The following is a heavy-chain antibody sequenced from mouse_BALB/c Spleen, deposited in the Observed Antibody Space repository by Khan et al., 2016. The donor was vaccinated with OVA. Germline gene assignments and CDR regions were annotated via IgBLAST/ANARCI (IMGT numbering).Heavy chain of an antibody. D-gene: IGHD2-5*01. Sequence: VQLQESGPGLVAPSQCLSITCTASGFSLNGYGVNWVRQPPGKGLEWLGMIWGDGSTAYYSALKSRLSISTDKSKSQVFLKMNSLQTDETTMYYCAKDYERNYSEAMDYWGQGTSVTVSS. CDR3: AKDYERNYSEAMDY. CDR1: GFSLNGYG. CDR2: IWGDGST. J-gene: IGHJ4*01. V-gene: IGHV2-6-7*01.